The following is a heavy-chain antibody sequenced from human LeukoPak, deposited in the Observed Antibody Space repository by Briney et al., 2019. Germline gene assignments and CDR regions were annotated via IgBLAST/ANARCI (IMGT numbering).Heavy chain of an antibody. CDR2: ISGSGGST. D-gene: IGHD4-23*01. V-gene: IGHV3-23*01. J-gene: IGHJ4*02. Sequence: SGGSLRLSCAASGFTFSSYAMTWVRQAPGKGLEWVSAISGSGGSTYYADSVKGRFTISRDNSKNTLYLQMNSLRAEDTAVYYCAKGGATVVAGFYYFDYWGQGTLVTVSS. CDR3: AKGGATVVAGFYYFDY. CDR1: GFTFSSYA.